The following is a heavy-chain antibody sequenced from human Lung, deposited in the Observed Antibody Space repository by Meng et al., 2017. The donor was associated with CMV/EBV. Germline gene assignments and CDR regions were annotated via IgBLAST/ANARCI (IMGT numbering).Heavy chain of an antibody. D-gene: IGHD2-2*02. J-gene: IGHJ3*02. V-gene: IGHV5-51*01. CDR2: IYPGDSDT. CDR3: ARQLYCSSTSCYTNAFDI. Sequence: GGSLRLSCKGSGYSFTSYWIGWVRQMPGKGLEWMGIIYPGDSDTRYSPSFQGQVTISADKSISTAYLQWSSLKASDTAMYYCARQLYCSSTSCYTNAFDIWXQGTXVTVSS. CDR1: GYSFTSYW.